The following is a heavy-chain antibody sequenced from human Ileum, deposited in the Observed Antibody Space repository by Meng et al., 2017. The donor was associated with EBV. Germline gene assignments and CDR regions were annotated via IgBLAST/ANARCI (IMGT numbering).Heavy chain of an antibody. V-gene: IGHV4-34*01. CDR3: ARYGRCNGNSFYCFDP. Sequence: QVRLQQWGTGLLKPSETLSLTCAVYGGSFNDYYWTWLRQPPRKGLEWIGEIDQSGYTKFNPSLSSRATISRDTSNNQFSLRLNSVTAADTALYYCARYGRCNGNSFYCFDPWGQGTLVTVSS. D-gene: IGHD4-23*01. CDR1: GGSFNDYY. J-gene: IGHJ5*02. CDR2: IDQSGYT.